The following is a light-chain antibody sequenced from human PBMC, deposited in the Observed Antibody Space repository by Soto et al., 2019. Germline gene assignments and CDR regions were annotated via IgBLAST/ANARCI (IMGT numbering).Light chain of an antibody. CDR2: SNN. J-gene: IGLJ2*01. CDR1: SSNIGSTT. V-gene: IGLV1-44*01. Sequence: QSVLTQPPSASGTPGQRGTISCSGSSSNIGSTTVNWYQQLPGTAPKLLIYSNNPRPSGVPDRFSGSKSGTSASLAISGLQSEDEADYYCAAWDDSLNGVVFGGGTKLTVL. CDR3: AAWDDSLNGVV.